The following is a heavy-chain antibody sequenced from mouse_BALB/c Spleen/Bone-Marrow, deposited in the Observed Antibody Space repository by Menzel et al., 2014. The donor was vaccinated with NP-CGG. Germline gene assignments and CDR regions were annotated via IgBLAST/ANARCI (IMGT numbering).Heavy chain of an antibody. CDR3: ARRGDYGAWFAY. Sequence: VKLMESGPGLVAPSQSLSITCTVSGFSLTGYGVNWVRQPPGKGLEWLGMIWGDGSTDYNSALKSRLSISKADSKSQVFLKMHSLQSDDTARYYCARRGDYGAWFAYWGQGTLVTVSA. CDR1: GFSLTGYG. D-gene: IGHD1-1*01. J-gene: IGHJ3*01. CDR2: IWGDGST. V-gene: IGHV2-6-7*01.